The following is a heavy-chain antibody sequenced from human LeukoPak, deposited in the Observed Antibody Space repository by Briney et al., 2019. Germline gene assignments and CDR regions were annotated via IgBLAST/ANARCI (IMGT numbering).Heavy chain of an antibody. CDR2: IRSKTYGGTT. CDR1: GFTFCDYA. Sequence: GGSLRLSCTASGFTFCDYAMSWVRQAPGKGLEWVGFIRSKTYGGTTEHAACVKGRFSISRDDSKRIAHLQMDSLKTEDTAVYYCTTRTFDSWPYYFESWGQGTLVSVSS. CDR3: TTRTFDSWPYYFES. J-gene: IGHJ4*02. V-gene: IGHV3-49*04. D-gene: IGHD6-13*01.